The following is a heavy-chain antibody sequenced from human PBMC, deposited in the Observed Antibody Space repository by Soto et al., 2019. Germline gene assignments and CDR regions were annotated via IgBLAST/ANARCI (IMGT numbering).Heavy chain of an antibody. CDR1: GGSIGGGGCY. D-gene: IGHD6-13*01. CDR2: IYHSGST. Sequence: PSETLCLTCGVSGGSIGGGGCYWSWIRQPPGKGLEWIGYIYHSGSTHYNPSLKSRVTISVDRSKNQFSLKLSSVTAADTAVYYCARDAEAAAGTLDYWGQGTLVTVSS. CDR3: ARDAEAAAGTLDY. V-gene: IGHV4-30-2*01. J-gene: IGHJ4*02.